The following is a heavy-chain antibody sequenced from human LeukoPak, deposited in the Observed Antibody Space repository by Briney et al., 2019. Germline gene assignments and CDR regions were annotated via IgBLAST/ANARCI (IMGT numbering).Heavy chain of an antibody. CDR1: GGSFSGYY. Sequence: SETLSLTCAVYGGSFSGYYWSWIPQPPGKGMEWIGEINHSGSTNYTPSLKSRVTISVDTSKNQLSLKLSSVTDADTAVYYCARGGYGGNSWGQGTLVTVSS. CDR2: INHSGST. J-gene: IGHJ4*02. CDR3: ARGGYGGNS. D-gene: IGHD4-23*01. V-gene: IGHV4-34*01.